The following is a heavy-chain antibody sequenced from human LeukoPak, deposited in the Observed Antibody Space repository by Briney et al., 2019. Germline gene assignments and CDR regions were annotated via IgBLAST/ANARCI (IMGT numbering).Heavy chain of an antibody. Sequence: GGSLRLSCAASGFTFSSYSMNWVRQAPGKGLEWVSYISSSSSTIYYADSVKGRFTISRDNAKNSLYLQMNSLRDEDTAVYYCATPLDYFDMSDSHQGGDWGQGTLVTVSS. J-gene: IGHJ4*02. CDR1: GFTFSSYS. CDR3: ATPLDYFDMSDSHQGGD. V-gene: IGHV3-48*02. CDR2: ISSSSSTI. D-gene: IGHD3-22*01.